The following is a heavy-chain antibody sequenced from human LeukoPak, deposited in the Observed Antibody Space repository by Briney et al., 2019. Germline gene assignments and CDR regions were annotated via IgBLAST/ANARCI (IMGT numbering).Heavy chain of an antibody. J-gene: IGHJ4*02. V-gene: IGHV3-7*01. D-gene: IGHD3-22*01. Sequence: GGSLRLSCAASGFTFSSYAMTWVRQAPGKGLEWVANIKQDGSEKYYVDSVKGRFTISRDNAKNSLYLQMNSLRAEDTAVYYCARVEKYYYDSYYFDYWGQGTLVTVSS. CDR2: IKQDGSEK. CDR3: ARVEKYYYDSYYFDY. CDR1: GFTFSSYA.